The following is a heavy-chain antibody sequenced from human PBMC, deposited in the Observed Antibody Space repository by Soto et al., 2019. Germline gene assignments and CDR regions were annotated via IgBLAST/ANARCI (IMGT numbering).Heavy chain of an antibody. CDR1: AYTFSSYT. CDR2: INAGNGDS. Sequence: ASVKVSCKASAYTFSSYTLHWVRQAPGQRLEWMGWINAGNGDSKYSQKFQGRVSISRDTSASTASMELSSLTSEDTAVYYCARELQGLYYFDYWGQGTLVTGS. D-gene: IGHD4-4*01. V-gene: IGHV1-3*01. CDR3: ARELQGLYYFDY. J-gene: IGHJ4*01.